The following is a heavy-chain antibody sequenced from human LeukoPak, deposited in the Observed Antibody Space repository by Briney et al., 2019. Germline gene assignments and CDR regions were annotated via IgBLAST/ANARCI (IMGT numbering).Heavy chain of an antibody. CDR3: ARHPEGMYYDFWSGPQYYFDY. CDR2: IYYSGST. V-gene: IGHV4-59*08. J-gene: IGHJ4*02. CDR1: GGSISSYY. D-gene: IGHD3-3*01. Sequence: SETLSLTCTVSGGSISSYYWSWIRQPPGKGLEWIGYIYYSGSTNYNPSLKSRVTISVDTSKNQFSLELSSVTAADTAVYYCARHPEGMYYDFWSGPQYYFDYWGQGTLVTVSS.